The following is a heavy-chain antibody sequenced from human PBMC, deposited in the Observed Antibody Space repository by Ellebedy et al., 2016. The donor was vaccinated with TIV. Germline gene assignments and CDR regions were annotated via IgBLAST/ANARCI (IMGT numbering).Heavy chain of an antibody. CDR1: GFSFYNYA. Sequence: PGGSLRLSCTASGFSFYNYAMNWVRQAPGKGLDWVSAISGTGVSTYYADSVKGRLTISRDNSKNTVYLQMNSLRAEDTAIYSCAKGYKKWPYYGMDVWGQGTTVTVSS. CDR3: AKGYKKWPYYGMDV. CDR2: ISGTGVST. D-gene: IGHD1-14*01. V-gene: IGHV3-23*01. J-gene: IGHJ6*02.